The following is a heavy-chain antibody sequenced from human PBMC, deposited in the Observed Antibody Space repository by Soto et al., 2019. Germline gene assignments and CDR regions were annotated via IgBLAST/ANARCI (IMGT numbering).Heavy chain of an antibody. Sequence: GPSVKVSCKASGYTLTSSYMHWMRQAPGQGLEWMGVIDPSAGSTTYAQKFKGRVRMTRDTFTSTVFMELSSLRSEDTAVYYCARSPRPTGTTLYYFDSWGQRTLVTVSS. V-gene: IGHV1-46*01. CDR1: GYTLTSSY. J-gene: IGHJ4*02. D-gene: IGHD1-1*01. CDR2: IDPSAGST. CDR3: ARSPRPTGTTLYYFDS.